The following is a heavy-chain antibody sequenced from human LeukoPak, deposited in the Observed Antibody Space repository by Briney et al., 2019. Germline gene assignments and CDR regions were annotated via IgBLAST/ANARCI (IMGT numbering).Heavy chain of an antibody. Sequence: GGSLRLSCAASGFRFSSYDIHWVCQAPGKGLEWVTFIESDGTKEHYADSVKGRFTISRDNSKNTVYVQMNTLRAEDTAVYYCAKEGSGWYYLDYWGQGTVVTVSS. D-gene: IGHD6-19*01. V-gene: IGHV3-30*02. J-gene: IGHJ4*02. CDR3: AKEGSGWYYLDY. CDR1: GFRFSSYD. CDR2: IESDGTKE.